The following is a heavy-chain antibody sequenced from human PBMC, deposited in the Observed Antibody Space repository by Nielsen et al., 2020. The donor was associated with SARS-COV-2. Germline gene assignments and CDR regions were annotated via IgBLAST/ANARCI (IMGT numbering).Heavy chain of an antibody. Sequence: GESLKISCAASGFTFSSYGMHWVRQAPGKGLEWVAVIWYDGSNKYYADSVKGRFTISRDNSKNTLYLQMNSLRAEDTAVYYCAILGGAMVRGVDLDVWGQGTTVTVSS. J-gene: IGHJ6*02. V-gene: IGHV3-33*01. CDR2: IWYDGSNK. CDR1: GFTFSSYG. D-gene: IGHD3-10*01. CDR3: AILGGAMVRGVDLDV.